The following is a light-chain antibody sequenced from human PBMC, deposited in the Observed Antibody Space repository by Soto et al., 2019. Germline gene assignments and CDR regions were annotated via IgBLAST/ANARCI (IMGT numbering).Light chain of an antibody. CDR3: SSYAGSNMGV. J-gene: IGLJ2*01. Sequence: QSALTQPPSASGSPGQSVAISCTGTSSDIGGYNYVSWYQIHPGKAPKLMIYEVNKRPSGVPDRFSGSKSGNTASQIVSGLQAEDEADYYCSSYAGSNMGVFGGGTKLTVL. CDR1: SSDIGGYNY. V-gene: IGLV2-8*01. CDR2: EVN.